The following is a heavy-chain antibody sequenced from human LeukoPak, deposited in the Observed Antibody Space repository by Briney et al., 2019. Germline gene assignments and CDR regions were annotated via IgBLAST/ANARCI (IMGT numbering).Heavy chain of an antibody. CDR1: GGSFSGYY. Sequence: SETLSLTCAVYGGSFSGYYWSWIRQPPGKGLEWIGSIYYSGSTYYNPSLKSRVTISVDTSKNQFSLKLSSVTAADTAVYYCARLPGVQWELLFDYWGQGTLVTVSS. D-gene: IGHD1-26*01. V-gene: IGHV4-34*01. J-gene: IGHJ4*02. CDR3: ARLPGVQWELLFDY. CDR2: IYYSGST.